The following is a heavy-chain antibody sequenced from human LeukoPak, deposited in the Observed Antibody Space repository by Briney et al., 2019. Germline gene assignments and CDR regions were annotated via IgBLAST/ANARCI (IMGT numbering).Heavy chain of an antibody. CDR1: GYSISSGYY. D-gene: IGHD1-14*01. CDR3: ARHGENPTPEYYYYYYMDV. V-gene: IGHV4-38-2*01. CDR2: IYHSGST. J-gene: IGHJ6*03. Sequence: SETLSLTCAVSGYSISSGYYWGWIRQPPGKGLEWIGSIYHSGSTYYNPSLKSRVTISVDTSKNQFSLRLSSVTAADTAVYYCARHGENPTPEYYYYYYMDVWGKGTTVTVSS.